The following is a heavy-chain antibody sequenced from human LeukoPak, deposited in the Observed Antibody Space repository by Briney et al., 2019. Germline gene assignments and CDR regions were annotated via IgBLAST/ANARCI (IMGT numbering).Heavy chain of an antibody. CDR3: ARTIDVTTNYGMDV. CDR1: GYTFTGYY. V-gene: IGHV1-2*02. J-gene: IGHJ6*02. Sequence: EASVKVSCKASGYTFTGYYMHWVRQAPGQGLEWMGWINPNSGGTNYAQKFQGRVTMTRDTSISTAYMELSRLRSDDTAVYYCARTIDVTTNYGMDVWGQGTTVTVSS. CDR2: INPNSGGT. D-gene: IGHD4-17*01.